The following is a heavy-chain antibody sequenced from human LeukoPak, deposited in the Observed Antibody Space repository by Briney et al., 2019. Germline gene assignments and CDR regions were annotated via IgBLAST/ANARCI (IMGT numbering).Heavy chain of an antibody. D-gene: IGHD3-3*01. CDR1: GGSISSYY. CDR3: ARAHYDFWSGYLDY. J-gene: IGHJ4*02. CDR2: IYYSGST. Sequence: SETLSLTCTVSGGSISSYYWSWIRQPPGKGLEWMGYIYYSGSTNYNPSLKSRVTISVDTSKNQFSLKLSSVTAADTAVYYCARAHYDFWSGYLDYWGQGTLVTVSS. V-gene: IGHV4-59*01.